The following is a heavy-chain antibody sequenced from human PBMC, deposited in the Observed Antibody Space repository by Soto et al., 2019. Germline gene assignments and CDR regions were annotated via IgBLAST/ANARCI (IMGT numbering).Heavy chain of an antibody. V-gene: IGHV4-39*01. J-gene: IGHJ5*02. CDR2: IYYSGTS. CDR1: GGSISDDTYY. CDR3: ARLRCTSPGCVPLDP. D-gene: IGHD2-2*01. Sequence: SETLSLTCTVSGGSISDDTYYWGWIRQPPGKGLEWIGSIYYSGTSSYNPSLESRVTMSVDTSKKQLSLRLRSVTATDTAVYYCARLRCTSPGCVPLDPWGHGT.